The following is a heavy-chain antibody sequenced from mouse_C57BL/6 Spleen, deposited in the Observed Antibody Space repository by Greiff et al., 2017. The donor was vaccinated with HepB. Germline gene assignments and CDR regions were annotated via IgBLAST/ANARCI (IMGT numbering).Heavy chain of an antibody. V-gene: IGHV7-3*01. CDR3: ARSGSSYFDY. CDR1: GFTFTDYY. CDR2: IRNKANGYTT. Sequence: EVNLVESGGGLVQPGGSLSLSCAASGFTFTDYYMSWVRQPPGKALEWLGFIRNKANGYTTEYSASVKGRFTISRDNSQSILYLQMNALRAEDSATYYCARSGSSYFDYWGQGTTLTVSS. J-gene: IGHJ2*01. D-gene: IGHD1-1*01.